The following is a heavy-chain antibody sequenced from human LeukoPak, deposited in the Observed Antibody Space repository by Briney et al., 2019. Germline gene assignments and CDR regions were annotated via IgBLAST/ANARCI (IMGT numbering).Heavy chain of an antibody. CDR1: GFTFSSYA. V-gene: IGHV3-23*01. CDR3: AKGHSIGYYFFDC. D-gene: IGHD3-22*01. CDR2: ISGSGGST. Sequence: GGSLRLSCAASGFTFSSYAMSWVRQAPGKGLEWGSVISGSGGSTYYADSVKGRFTISRDNSKNTLYLQMNSLRAEDTAIYYCAKGHSIGYYFFDCWGQGTLVTVSS. J-gene: IGHJ4*02.